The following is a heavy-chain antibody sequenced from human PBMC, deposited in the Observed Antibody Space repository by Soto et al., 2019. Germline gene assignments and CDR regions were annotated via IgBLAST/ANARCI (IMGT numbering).Heavy chain of an antibody. Sequence: QVRLVQSGAEVKKPGSSVKVSCKASGGTFSNYAIAWLRQAPGQGLEWMGGIILPFGTPNYAQKFQGRVTISADESMTTAYMEMRGLTSDATAVYYCATAPDYEGYFDSCGRGTLVTVSS. D-gene: IGHD4-17*01. CDR2: IILPFGTP. CDR3: ATAPDYEGYFDS. V-gene: IGHV1-69*12. CDR1: GGTFSNYA. J-gene: IGHJ4*02.